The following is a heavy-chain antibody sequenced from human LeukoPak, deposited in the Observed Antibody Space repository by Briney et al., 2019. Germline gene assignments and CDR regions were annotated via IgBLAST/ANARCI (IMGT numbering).Heavy chain of an antibody. CDR1: GFTVSSNY. CDR3: VGTFTVFGVVSTIE. Sequence: GGSLRLSCAASGFTVSSNYMSWVRQAPGKGLEWVSLIYSGGSTYYADSVKGRFTISRDNSKNTLYLQMNSLRAEDTAVYYCVGTFTVFGVVSTIEWGQGTLVTVSS. CDR2: IYSGGST. V-gene: IGHV3-66*01. J-gene: IGHJ4*02. D-gene: IGHD3-3*01.